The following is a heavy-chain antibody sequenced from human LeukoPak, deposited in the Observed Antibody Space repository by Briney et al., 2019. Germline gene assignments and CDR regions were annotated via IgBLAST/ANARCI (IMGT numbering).Heavy chain of an antibody. V-gene: IGHV1-18*01. J-gene: IGHJ5*02. CDR3: ARAGYSYGYGWFDP. CDR2: ISAYNGNT. D-gene: IGHD5-18*01. CDR1: GDTFTSYG. Sequence: ASVKVSCKASGDTFTSYGISWVRQAPGQGLEWMGWISAYNGNTNYAQKLQGRVTMTTDTSTSTAYMELRGLRSDDTAVYYCARAGYSYGYGWFDPWGQGNLVTVSS.